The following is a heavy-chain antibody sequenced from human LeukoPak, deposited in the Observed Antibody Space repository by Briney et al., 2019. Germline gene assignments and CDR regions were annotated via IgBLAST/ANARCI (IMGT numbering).Heavy chain of an antibody. Sequence: GGSLRLSCAASGFTFSSYWMSWVRQAPGKGLEWVANIKQDGSEKYYVDSVRGRFTISRDNSRSMVWLQMSSLTAEDTAMYYCGRDLNWGAFDIRGLGTLVTVSS. CDR1: GFTFSSYW. CDR3: GRDLNWGAFDI. D-gene: IGHD7-27*01. J-gene: IGHJ3*02. V-gene: IGHV3-7*03. CDR2: IKQDGSEK.